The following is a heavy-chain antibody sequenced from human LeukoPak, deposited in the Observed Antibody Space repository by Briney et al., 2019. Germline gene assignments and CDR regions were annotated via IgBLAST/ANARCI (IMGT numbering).Heavy chain of an antibody. Sequence: PSGTLSLTCAVSGGSGGSIRSSNFWPWVRQPPAEGLEWIGEIYHSGSTNYNPSLKSRVTISVDTSKNQFSLKLSSVTAADTAVYYCARARQSSHAFDIWGQGTMVTVSS. CDR2: IYHSGST. J-gene: IGHJ3*02. V-gene: IGHV4-4*02. D-gene: IGHD4-11*01. CDR3: ARARQSSHAFDI. CDR1: GGSGGSIRSSNF.